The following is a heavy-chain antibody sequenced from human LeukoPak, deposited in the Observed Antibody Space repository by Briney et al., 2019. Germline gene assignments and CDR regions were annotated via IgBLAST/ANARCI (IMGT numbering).Heavy chain of an antibody. CDR1: GTSISSSSHY. Sequence: SETLSLTCTVSGTSISSSSHYWGWIRQPPGKGLEWIGNIYYSGGTYYNPSLKSRVTISVDTSKNQFSLKLSSVTAADTAVYYCASIDSSSWYTKYFDYWGQGTLVTVSS. J-gene: IGHJ4*02. CDR3: ASIDSSSWYTKYFDY. V-gene: IGHV4-39*07. CDR2: IYYSGGT. D-gene: IGHD6-13*01.